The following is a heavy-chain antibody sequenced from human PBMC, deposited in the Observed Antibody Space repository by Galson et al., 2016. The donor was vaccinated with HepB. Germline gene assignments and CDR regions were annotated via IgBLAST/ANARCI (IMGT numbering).Heavy chain of an antibody. D-gene: IGHD2-15*01. V-gene: IGHV4-4*02. Sequence: SETLSLTCAISGYSISSSNWWSWVRQPPGKGLEWIGEIFHTGRTNYNPSLKSRDTMSIDKSNNHFSLKLSSMTAADTAVYYCVRDVGTDAFDIWGQGAMVTVSS. CDR2: IFHTGRT. J-gene: IGHJ3*02. CDR1: GYSISSSNW. CDR3: VRDVGTDAFDI.